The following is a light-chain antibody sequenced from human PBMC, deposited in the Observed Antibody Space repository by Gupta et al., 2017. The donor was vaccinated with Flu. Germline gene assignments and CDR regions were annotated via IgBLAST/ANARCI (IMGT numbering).Light chain of an antibody. CDR2: ENN. J-gene: IGLJ3*02. CDR3: CRWAHSSNNVRV. CDR1: NSNIGPNY. Sequence: QSVLTQPPSVPAAPVQKVTISCSGSNSNIGPNYVSWYQQLPGTAPTLLIYENNKRHSGIPDRISGSNYGTSNTPALTSLQPGDEAEDDCCRWAHSSNNVRVFGGGTKLTVL. V-gene: IGLV1-51*02.